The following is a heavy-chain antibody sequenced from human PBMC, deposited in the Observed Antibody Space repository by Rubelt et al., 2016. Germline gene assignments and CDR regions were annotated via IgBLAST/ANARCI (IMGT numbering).Heavy chain of an antibody. Sequence: HAAGPGLVKPSGTLSLTCAVSGGSISSSNWWSWVRQPPGKGLEWIGEIYHSGSTNYNPSLKSRVTISVDKSKNQFSLKLSSVTAADTAVYYCARVIAVAGTYFDYWGQGTLVTVSS. J-gene: IGHJ4*02. CDR3: ARVIAVAGTYFDY. CDR1: GGSISSSNW. D-gene: IGHD6-19*01. V-gene: IGHV4-4*02. CDR2: IYHSGST.